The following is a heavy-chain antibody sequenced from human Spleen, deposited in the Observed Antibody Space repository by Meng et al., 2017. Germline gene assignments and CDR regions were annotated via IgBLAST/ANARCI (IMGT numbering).Heavy chain of an antibody. CDR3: ARVIHEYYYDSSGYYQEIDAFDI. D-gene: IGHD3-22*01. CDR2: IKQDGSEK. V-gene: IGHV3-7*01. CDR1: GFTFSNAW. Sequence: GESLKISCAASGFTFSNAWMTWVRQAPGKGLEWVANIKQDGSEKYYVDSVKGRFTISRDNAKNSLYLQMNSLRAEDTAVYYCARVIHEYYYDSSGYYQEIDAFDIWGQGTMVTVSS. J-gene: IGHJ3*02.